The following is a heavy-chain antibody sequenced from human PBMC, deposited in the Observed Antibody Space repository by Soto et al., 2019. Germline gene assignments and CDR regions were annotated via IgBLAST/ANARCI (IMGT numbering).Heavy chain of an antibody. CDR3: ARDMYYYGSGSYYGMDV. CDR1: GCSISSGGYS. V-gene: IGHV4-31*11. D-gene: IGHD3-10*01. Sequence: SETLSLTCAFSGCSISSGGYSWSWIRQPPGKGLEWIGYIYYSGSTYYNPSLKSRVTISVDTSKNQFSLKLSSVTAADTAVYYCARDMYYYGSGSYYGMDVWGQGTTVTVSS. CDR2: IYYSGST. J-gene: IGHJ6*02.